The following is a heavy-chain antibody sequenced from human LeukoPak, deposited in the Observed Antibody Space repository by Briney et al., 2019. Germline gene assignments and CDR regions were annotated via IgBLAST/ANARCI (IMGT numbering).Heavy chain of an antibody. CDR1: GFTFSSYA. J-gene: IGHJ4*02. V-gene: IGHV3-23*01. D-gene: IGHD1-7*01. Sequence: PGGSLRLSCAASGFTFSSYAMSWVRQAPGKGLEWVSAISGSGGSTYYADSVKGRFTISRDNTKNTLYLQMNSLRAEDTAVYYCAKLELQDYYFDYWGQGTLVTVSS. CDR3: AKLELQDYYFDY. CDR2: ISGSGGST.